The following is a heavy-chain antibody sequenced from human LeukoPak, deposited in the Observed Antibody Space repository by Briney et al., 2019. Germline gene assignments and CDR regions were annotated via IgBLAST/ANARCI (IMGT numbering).Heavy chain of an antibody. Sequence: GGSLRLSCAASGFSFTTYWMGWVRQAPGKGLVWVSRIDSDGSSTTYADSVKGRFTISRDNAQNTVYLQMNSLRAEDTAVYYCARDRGSSWYVGAGNWFDPWGQGTLVTVSS. CDR1: GFSFTTYW. J-gene: IGHJ5*02. CDR3: ARDRGSSWYVGAGNWFDP. CDR2: IDSDGSST. V-gene: IGHV3-74*01. D-gene: IGHD6-13*01.